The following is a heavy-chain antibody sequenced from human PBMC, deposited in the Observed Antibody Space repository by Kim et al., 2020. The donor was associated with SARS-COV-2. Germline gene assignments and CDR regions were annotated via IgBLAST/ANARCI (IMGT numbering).Heavy chain of an antibody. CDR1: GDSVSSNITT. Sequence: SQTLSLTCAISGDSVSSNITTWNWIRQSPSRGLEWLGRTYYRSKWFNDYAVSVKGRITINPDTSKNQFSLQLNSMTPEDTAVYYCARGNYFDPWGQGTLVTVSS. CDR2: TYYRSKWFN. V-gene: IGHV6-1*01. CDR3: ARGNYFDP. D-gene: IGHD1-7*01. J-gene: IGHJ5*02.